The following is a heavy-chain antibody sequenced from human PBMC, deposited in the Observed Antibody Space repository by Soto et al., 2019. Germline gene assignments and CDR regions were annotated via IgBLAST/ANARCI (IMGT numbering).Heavy chain of an antibody. Sequence: VQLQEAGPGLVKPSETLALNCSVSGASVSSGDYYWSWIRQPPGKGLEWIGYIYFRGATSYDPSLKRRVSISIDTSKNHFSLKLRSVTAADTAVYYCVRVTADDSSGYYLDYWGQALLVSVSS. CDR3: VRVTADDSSGYYLDY. D-gene: IGHD6-19*01. V-gene: IGHV4-61*03. CDR1: GASVSSGDYY. J-gene: IGHJ4*02. CDR2: IYFRGAT.